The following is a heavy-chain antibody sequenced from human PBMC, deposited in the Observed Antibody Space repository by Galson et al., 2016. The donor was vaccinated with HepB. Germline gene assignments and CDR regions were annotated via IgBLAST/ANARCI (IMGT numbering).Heavy chain of an antibody. CDR1: GYTFTNYA. V-gene: IGHV1-3*01. Sequence: SVKVSCKASGYTFTNYAMHWVRQAPGQRLEWVGWIYAGNGDTKYSQKFQGRVTITSDISASTGYMELSSLRSEDTAVYFCARDITIFGLLINAGRFDPWGQGTLVTVSS. CDR2: IYAGNGDT. CDR3: ARDITIFGLLINAGRFDP. J-gene: IGHJ5*02. D-gene: IGHD3-3*01.